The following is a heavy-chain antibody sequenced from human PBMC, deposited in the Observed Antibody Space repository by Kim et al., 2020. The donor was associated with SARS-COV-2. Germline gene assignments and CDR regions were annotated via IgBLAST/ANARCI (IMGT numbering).Heavy chain of an antibody. CDR3: ARGYYYGSGSYYNLYYYGMDV. J-gene: IGHJ6*02. CDR2: ISYDGSNK. Sequence: GGSLRLSCAASGFTFSSYGMHWVRQAPGKGLEWVAVISYDGSNKYYADSVKGRFTISRDNSKNTLYLQMNSLRAEDTAVYYCARGYYYGSGSYYNLYYYGMDVWGQGTTVTVSS. CDR1: GFTFSSYG. D-gene: IGHD3-10*01. V-gene: IGHV3-33*05.